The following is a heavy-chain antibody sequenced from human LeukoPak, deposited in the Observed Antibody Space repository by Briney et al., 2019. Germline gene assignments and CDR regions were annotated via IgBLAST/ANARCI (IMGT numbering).Heavy chain of an antibody. CDR1: GGSISNYY. D-gene: IGHD3-10*01. V-gene: IGHV4-4*07. Sequence: SETLSLTCTVSGGSISNYYWSWIRQPAGEGLEWIGRIQSSESANYNPSLKSRVTMSMDTSKNQFSLQLTSVTAADTAVYYCARQYFASGKFYYAMDVWGQGTTVTVSS. CDR2: IQSSESA. CDR3: ARQYFASGKFYYAMDV. J-gene: IGHJ6*02.